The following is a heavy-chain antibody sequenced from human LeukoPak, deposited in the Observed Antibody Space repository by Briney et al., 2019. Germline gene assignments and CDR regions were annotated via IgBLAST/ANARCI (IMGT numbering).Heavy chain of an antibody. Sequence: SETLSLTCAVYGGSFSGYYWSWIRQPPGKGLECIGEINRSGSTNYNPSLKSRVTISVDTSKNQFSLKLSSVTAADTAVYYCARSIVGANWFDPWGQGTLVTVSS. D-gene: IGHD1-26*01. CDR1: GGSFSGYY. V-gene: IGHV4-34*01. CDR3: ARSIVGANWFDP. J-gene: IGHJ5*02. CDR2: INRSGST.